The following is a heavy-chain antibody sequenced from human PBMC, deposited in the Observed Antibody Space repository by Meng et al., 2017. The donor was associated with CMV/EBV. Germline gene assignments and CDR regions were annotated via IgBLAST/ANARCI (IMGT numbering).Heavy chain of an antibody. V-gene: IGHV4-34*01. CDR3: ARARRRVIKAYGMDV. CDR1: GGSFSGYY. Sequence: GSLRLSCAVYGGSFSGYYWSWIRQPPGKGLEWIGEINHSGSTNYNPSLKSRVTISVDTSKNQFSLKLSSVTAADTAVYYCARARRRVIKAYGMDVWGQGTTVTVSS. CDR2: INHSGST. J-gene: IGHJ6*02. D-gene: IGHD3-22*01.